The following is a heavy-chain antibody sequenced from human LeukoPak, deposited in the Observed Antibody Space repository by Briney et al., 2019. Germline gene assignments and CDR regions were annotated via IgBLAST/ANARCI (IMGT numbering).Heavy chain of an antibody. CDR3: ARRRGYYGSGSYYNPGYNWFDP. Sequence: SETLSLTCTVSGVSISSYYWSWIRQPPGKGLEWIGYIYDSGSTNYNPSLKSRVTISVDTSKNQFSLKLSSVTAADTAVYYCARRRGYYGSGSYYNPGYNWFDPWGQGTLVTVSS. J-gene: IGHJ5*02. CDR2: IYDSGST. CDR1: GVSISSYY. D-gene: IGHD3-10*01. V-gene: IGHV4-59*12.